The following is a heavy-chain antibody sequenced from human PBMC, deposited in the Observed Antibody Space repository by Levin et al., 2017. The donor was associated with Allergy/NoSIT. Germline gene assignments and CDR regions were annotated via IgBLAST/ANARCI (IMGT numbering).Heavy chain of an antibody. Sequence: GGSLRLSCAASGFTFSGSAMHWVRQASGKGLEWVGRIRSKANSYATAYAASVKGRFTISRDDSKNTAYLQMNSLKTEDTAVYYCTRAGGGSYYFGAGYYYGMDVWGQGTTVTVSS. CDR2: IRSKANSYAT. V-gene: IGHV3-73*01. D-gene: IGHD1-26*01. CDR3: TRAGGGSYYFGAGYYYGMDV. CDR1: GFTFSGSA. J-gene: IGHJ6*02.